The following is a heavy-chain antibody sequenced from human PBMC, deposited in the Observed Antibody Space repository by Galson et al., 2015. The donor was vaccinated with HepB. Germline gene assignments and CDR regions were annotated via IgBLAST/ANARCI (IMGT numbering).Heavy chain of an antibody. CDR3: AREPAWGYYYYGMDV. CDR1: GYTFTSYA. J-gene: IGHJ6*02. CDR2: INAGNGNT. D-gene: IGHD2-2*01. V-gene: IGHV1-3*01. Sequence: SVKVSCKAPGYTFTSYAMHWVRQAPGQRLEWMGWINAGNGNTKYSQKFKGRVTITRDTSASTAYMELSSLRSEDTAVYYCAREPAWGYYYYGMDVWGQGTTVTVSS.